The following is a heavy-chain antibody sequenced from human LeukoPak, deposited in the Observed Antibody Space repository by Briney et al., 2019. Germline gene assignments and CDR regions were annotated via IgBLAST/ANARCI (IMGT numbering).Heavy chain of an antibody. CDR1: GGAFRGYY. CDR2: INHSGST. D-gene: IGHD3-9*01. CDR3: ARGPQTYYYILTVRSF. J-gene: IGHJ4*02. V-gene: IGHV4-34*01. Sequence: PSETLSLTCALYGGAFRGYYWSWIPHPPRRGGSWIGEINHSGSTNYNPPLKSRVTLSQDTSKKQFSLTMRSLTAAGTPVYFFARGPQTYYYILTVRSFGGQGTGVSVSS.